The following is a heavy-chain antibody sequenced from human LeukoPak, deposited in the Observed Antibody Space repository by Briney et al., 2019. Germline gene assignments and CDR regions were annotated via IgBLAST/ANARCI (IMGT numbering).Heavy chain of an antibody. D-gene: IGHD6-19*01. V-gene: IGHV5-51*01. Sequence: GESPKIPCKVSGYSFTSYWIGRVRQMPGKGVEGVGIIYRGDADPKYCPSFQGQVSILADWSTSTAYLQWSSLKASDTAMYYGARRSSGWYQDYWGQGTLVTVSS. CDR1: GYSFTSYW. CDR3: ARRSSGWYQDY. J-gene: IGHJ4*02. CDR2: IYRGDADP.